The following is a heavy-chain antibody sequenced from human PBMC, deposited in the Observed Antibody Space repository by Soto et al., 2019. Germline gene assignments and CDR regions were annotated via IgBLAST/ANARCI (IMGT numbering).Heavy chain of an antibody. CDR2: IFYSGNT. CDR3: AREGRSAAPQAGFVL. Sequence: SETLSLTCTVSGNSISPGAYYWSWLRQHPMKGLEWIGHIFYSGNTHYSPSLESRVTISVDTSKNQFSIKLTSVTVADTAVYYCAREGRSAAPQAGFVLWGQGTLVP. J-gene: IGHJ4*02. D-gene: IGHD2-15*01. V-gene: IGHV4-31*03. CDR1: GNSISPGAYY.